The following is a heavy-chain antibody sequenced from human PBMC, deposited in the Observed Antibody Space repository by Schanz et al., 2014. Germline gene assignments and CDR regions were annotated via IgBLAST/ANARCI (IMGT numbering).Heavy chain of an antibody. J-gene: IGHJ6*02. V-gene: IGHV1-69*04. CDR1: GYNITSND. CDR3: TRLRRADPNGFDV. CDR2: IMPLRGIG. D-gene: IGHD6-19*01. Sequence: QVQLVQSGAEVKKPGASVKVSCKASGYNITSNDVTWVRQAPGQGLEWMGRIMPLRGIGNNAWKFQGRLTITADKSMNIAYMELSSLGTEDTAVYYCTRLRRADPNGFDVWGQGTTVTVS.